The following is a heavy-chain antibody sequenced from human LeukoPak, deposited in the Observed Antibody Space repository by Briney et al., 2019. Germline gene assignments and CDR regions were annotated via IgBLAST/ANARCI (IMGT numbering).Heavy chain of an antibody. CDR1: GGSISSGSYY. J-gene: IGHJ6*03. CDR2: IYTSGST. V-gene: IGHV4-61*02. CDR3: AREDSLSGNYYYYYMDV. D-gene: IGHD3-22*01. Sequence: SETLSLTCTVSGGSISSGSYYWSWIRQPAGKGLEWIGRIYTSGSTNYNPSLKSRVTISVDTSKNQFSLKLSSVTAADTAVYYCAREDSLSGNYYYYYMDVWGKGTTVTISS.